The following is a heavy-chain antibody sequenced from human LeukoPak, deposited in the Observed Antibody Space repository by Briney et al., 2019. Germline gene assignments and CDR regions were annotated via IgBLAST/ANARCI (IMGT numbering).Heavy chain of an antibody. D-gene: IGHD2-2*01. CDR1: GFTFSSYA. CDR3: AKDWDLVVVPAAHNWFYP. J-gene: IGHJ5*02. CDR2: ISGSGGST. Sequence: GGSLRLSCAVSGFTFSSYAMSWVRQAPGKGLEWVSAISGSGGSTYYADSVKGRFTISRDNSKNTLYLQMNSLRAEDTAVYYCAKDWDLVVVPAAHNWFYPRGQGTLVTVSS. V-gene: IGHV3-23*01.